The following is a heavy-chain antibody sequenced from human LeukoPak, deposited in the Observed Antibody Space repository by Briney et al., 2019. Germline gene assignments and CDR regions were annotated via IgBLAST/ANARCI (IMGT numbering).Heavy chain of an antibody. CDR2: ISAYNGNT. J-gene: IGHJ4*02. D-gene: IGHD2-15*01. CDR1: GYTFTSYG. V-gene: IGHV1-18*01. Sequence: ASVKVSCKASGYTFTSYGISWVRQAPGQGLEWTGWISAYNGNTNYAQKLQGRVTMTTDTSTSTAYMELRSLRSDDTAVYYCARGGGPSGSVVVVAALTYWGQGTLVTVSS. CDR3: ARGGGPSGSVVVVAALTY.